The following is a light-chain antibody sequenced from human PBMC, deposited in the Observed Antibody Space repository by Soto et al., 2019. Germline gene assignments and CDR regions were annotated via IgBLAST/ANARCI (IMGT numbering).Light chain of an antibody. V-gene: IGLV6-57*02. Sequence: NFMLTQPHSVSESPGKTVTISCTGSSGRIASNYVQWYQQRPGSAPTTVIFDDNQRPSGVPDRFSGSIDSSSNSASLTISGLKTEDEADYYCQSYDSSNHVVFGGETKLTVL. CDR3: QSYDSSNHVV. CDR1: SGRIASNY. CDR2: DDN. J-gene: IGLJ2*01.